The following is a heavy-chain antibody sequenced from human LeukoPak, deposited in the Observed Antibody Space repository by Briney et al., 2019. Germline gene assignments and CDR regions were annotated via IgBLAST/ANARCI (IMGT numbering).Heavy chain of an antibody. V-gene: IGHV5-51*01. CDR2: SYPGDSDT. CDR3: ARLQATVSEDWFDP. Sequence: GAALEISCQGAGCIFTSYWIGWGRQLPGKGVEGMGISYPGDSDTRYSPSFQGQVTISADKSISTAYLQWSSLKASDTAMYYCARLQATVSEDWFDPWGQGTLVTVSS. J-gene: IGHJ5*02. CDR1: GCIFTSYW. D-gene: IGHD4-17*01.